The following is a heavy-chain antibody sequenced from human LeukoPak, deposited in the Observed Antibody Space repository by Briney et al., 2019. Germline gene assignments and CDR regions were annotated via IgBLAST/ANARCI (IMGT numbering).Heavy chain of an antibody. D-gene: IGHD3-10*01. CDR2: FYHSGIT. V-gene: IGHV4-30-2*06. Sequence: PSQTLSLTCTVSGGSISSGGYYWNWIRQSPGKGLEWIGYFYHSGITYYNPSLKSRVTISVDTSKNQFSLKLSSVTAADTAVYYCARGDYYGSGSRYFDYWGQGTLVTVSS. J-gene: IGHJ4*02. CDR3: ARGDYYGSGSRYFDY. CDR1: GGSISSGGYY.